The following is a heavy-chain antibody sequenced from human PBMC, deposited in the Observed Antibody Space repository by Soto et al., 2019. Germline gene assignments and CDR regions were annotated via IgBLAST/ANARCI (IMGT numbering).Heavy chain of an antibody. V-gene: IGHV3-30*18. J-gene: IGHJ6*02. CDR1: GFTFSSYG. Sequence: PGGSLRLSCAASGFTFSSYGMHWVRQAPGKGLEWVAVISYDGSNKYYADSVKGRFTISRDNSKNTLYLQMNGLRAEDTAVYYCAKDVVVGATTGLGDYHYYYGMDVWGQGTTVTVSS. CDR2: ISYDGSNK. D-gene: IGHD1-26*01. CDR3: AKDVVVGATTGLGDYHYYYGMDV.